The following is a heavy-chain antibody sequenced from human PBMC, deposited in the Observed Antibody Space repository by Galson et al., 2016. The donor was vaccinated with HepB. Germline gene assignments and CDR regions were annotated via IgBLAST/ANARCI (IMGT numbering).Heavy chain of an antibody. CDR3: ARHDFSPDNWFDP. Sequence: QSGAEVKKPGESLKISCKGSGYNFANYWIAWVRQMPGTGLEWMGTIYPGDSPPTYSPSFQGQVIISADDSISTASLQWSGLKASDTAMYFCARHDFSPDNWFDPWGQGTLVTVSS. J-gene: IGHJ5*02. D-gene: IGHD2-21*02. V-gene: IGHV5-51*01. CDR2: IYPGDSPP. CDR1: GYNFANYW.